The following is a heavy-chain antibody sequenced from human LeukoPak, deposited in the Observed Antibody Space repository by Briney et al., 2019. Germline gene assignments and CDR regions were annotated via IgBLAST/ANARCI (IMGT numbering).Heavy chain of an antibody. CDR2: IRYDGSNK. J-gene: IGHJ4*02. CDR1: GFTFSSYG. V-gene: IGHV3-30*02. CDR3: AKASPPQYDFWSGYYSGY. Sequence: AGGSLRLSCAASGFTFSSYGMHWVRQAPGKGLEWVAFIRYDGSNKYYADSVKGRFTISRDNSKNTLYLQMNSLRAEDTAVYYCAKASPPQYDFWSGYYSGYWGQGTLVTVSS. D-gene: IGHD3-3*01.